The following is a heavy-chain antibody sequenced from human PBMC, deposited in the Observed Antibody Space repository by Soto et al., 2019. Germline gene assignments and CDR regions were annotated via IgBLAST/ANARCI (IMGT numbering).Heavy chain of an antibody. CDR1: GYIFTDYY. CDR2: INPNSGGT. J-gene: IGHJ6*02. Sequence: ASVKVSCKASGYIFTDYYMHWVRQAPGQELEWMGWINPNSGGTNYAQKFQGRVTMTRDTSISTAYMELSRLRSDDTAVYYCARDGGHTHYYYYYGMDVWGQGTTVTV. V-gene: IGHV1-2*02. CDR3: ARDGGHTHYYYYYGMDV. D-gene: IGHD3-3*01.